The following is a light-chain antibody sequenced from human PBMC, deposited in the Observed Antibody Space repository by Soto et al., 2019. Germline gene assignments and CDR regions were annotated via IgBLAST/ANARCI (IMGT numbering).Light chain of an antibody. J-gene: IGKJ5*01. CDR1: QSLLHITGETF. CDR3: MQRTQLPPT. Sequence: DVVMTQTPLSLSVAPGQPASISCNSSQSLLHITGETFLFWYLQKPGQSQQLLIYEVSTRGSGVPDRFSGSGSGADCTLEISRVETNDGGIYYCMQRTQLPPTFGKGTRLVI. V-gene: IGKV2-29*03. CDR2: EVS.